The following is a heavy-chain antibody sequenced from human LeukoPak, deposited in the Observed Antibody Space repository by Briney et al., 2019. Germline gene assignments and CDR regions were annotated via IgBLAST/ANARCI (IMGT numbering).Heavy chain of an antibody. Sequence: ASVKVSCKTSGYTFANYFIHWVRQAPGQGLEYMGRINANSGGTEYQQKFQGRVTMTRDMSISTAYVEVNWLISDDTAIYYCARDVSSTPNWEFDYWGQGTTVTVSS. CDR2: INANSGGT. CDR1: GYTFANYF. V-gene: IGHV1-2*06. CDR3: ARDVSSTPNWEFDY. J-gene: IGHJ4*02. D-gene: IGHD1-26*01.